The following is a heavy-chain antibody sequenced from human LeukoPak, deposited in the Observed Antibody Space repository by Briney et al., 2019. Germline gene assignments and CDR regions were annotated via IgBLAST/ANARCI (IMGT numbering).Heavy chain of an antibody. CDR2: ISGSGGST. J-gene: IGHJ6*02. CDR3: AKDGNDYKFYYGMDV. Sequence: GGSLRLSCAASGFTFSSYAMSWVRQAPGKGLEWVSAISGSGGSTYYADSVKGRFTISRDNSKNTLYLQMNSLRAEDTAVYYCAKDGNDYKFYYGMDVWAKGPRSPSP. CDR1: GFTFSSYA. V-gene: IGHV3-23*01. D-gene: IGHD4-11*01.